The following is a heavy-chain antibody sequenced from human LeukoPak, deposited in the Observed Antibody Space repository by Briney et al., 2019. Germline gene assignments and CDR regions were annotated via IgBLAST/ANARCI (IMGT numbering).Heavy chain of an antibody. Sequence: GGSLRLSCAASGFTFSSYAMSWVRQAPGKGLEWVSAISGSGGSTYYADSVKGRFTIYRDNSKNTLYLQMTSLRAEDTAVYYCAKGGRDGYNFGDYWGQGTLVTVSS. CDR2: ISGSGGST. J-gene: IGHJ4*02. CDR3: AKGGRDGYNFGDY. D-gene: IGHD5-24*01. V-gene: IGHV3-23*01. CDR1: GFTFSSYA.